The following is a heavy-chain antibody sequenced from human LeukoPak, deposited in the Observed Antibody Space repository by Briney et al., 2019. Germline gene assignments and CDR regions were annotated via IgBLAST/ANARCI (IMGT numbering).Heavy chain of an antibody. CDR2: ISSSGSTI. V-gene: IGHV3-48*03. CDR1: GFTFSSYE. Sequence: GGSLRLSCAASGFTFSSYEMNWVRQAPGKGLEWVSYISSSGSTIYYADSVKGRFIISRDNAKNSLYLQMNSLRAEDTAVYYCARDKSGYYYDIDYWGQGTLVTVSS. CDR3: ARDKSGYYYDIDY. J-gene: IGHJ4*02. D-gene: IGHD3-22*01.